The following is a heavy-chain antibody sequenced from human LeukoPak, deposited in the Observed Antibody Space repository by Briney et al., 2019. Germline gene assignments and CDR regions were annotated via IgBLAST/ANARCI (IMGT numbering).Heavy chain of an antibody. CDR3: ARGRATYSSLDY. CDR1: GGSFSGYY. V-gene: IGHV4-34*01. Sequence: PSETLSLTCAVYGGSFSGYYWSWIRQPPGKGLEWIGEINHSGSTNYNPSLKSRVTISVDTSKNQFSLKLSSVTAADTAVYYCARGRATYSSLDYWGQGTLVTVSS. J-gene: IGHJ4*02. D-gene: IGHD5-18*01. CDR2: INHSGST.